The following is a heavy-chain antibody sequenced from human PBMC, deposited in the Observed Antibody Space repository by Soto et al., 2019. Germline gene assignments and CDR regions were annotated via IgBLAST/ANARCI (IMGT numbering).Heavy chain of an antibody. CDR3: TTDSADIVVVPATLGMDV. CDR2: IKSITDGGTT. Sequence: PGGSLRLSCAASGITFSNAWMTWVRQAPGKGLEWVGRIKSITDGGTTDYAAPVKGRFTISRDDSKDTLYLQMNNLRTEDTAVYHCTTDSADIVVVPATLGMDVWGQGTTVTVSS. D-gene: IGHD2-2*01. J-gene: IGHJ6*02. V-gene: IGHV3-15*01. CDR1: GITFSNAW.